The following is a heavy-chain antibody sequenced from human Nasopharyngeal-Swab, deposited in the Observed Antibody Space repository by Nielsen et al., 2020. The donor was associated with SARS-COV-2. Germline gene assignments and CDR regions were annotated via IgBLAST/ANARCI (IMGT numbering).Heavy chain of an antibody. CDR3: ARLKYDFWNGPPEDY. V-gene: IGHV3-7*01. D-gene: IGHD3-3*01. CDR1: GLSISGYW. J-gene: IGHJ4*02. CDR2: INQDGSEE. Sequence: GESLKISCAASGLSISGYWMSWVRQAPGKGLEWVANINQDGSEEYYVASVKGRFTISRDNAKKTLYLQMNSLRAEDTAVYYCARLKYDFWNGPPEDYWGQGTLVTVSS.